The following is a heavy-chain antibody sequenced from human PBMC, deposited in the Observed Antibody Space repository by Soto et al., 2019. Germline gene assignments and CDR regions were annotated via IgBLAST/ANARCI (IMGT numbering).Heavy chain of an antibody. CDR1: GFTFSGSA. CDR2: IRSKANSYAT. CDR3: CSSTETPFDY. V-gene: IGHV3-73*01. J-gene: IGHJ4*02. Sequence: EVQLVESGGGLVQPGESLKLSCAASGFTFSGSARHWVRQASGKGLEWVGRIRSKANSYATVYAASVKGRFTISRDDSKNTAYLQMNSLKTEDTALYYCCSSTETPFDYWGQGTLVTVSS.